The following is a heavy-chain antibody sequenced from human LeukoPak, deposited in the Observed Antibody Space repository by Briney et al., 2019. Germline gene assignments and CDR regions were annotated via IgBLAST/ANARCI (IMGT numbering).Heavy chain of an antibody. Sequence: GGSLRLSCAASGFTFSSYSMNWVRQAPGKELEWVSHISSSSNTIYYADSVKGRFTISRDNANNSLYLQMNSLRAEDTAVYYCARDGVVAGPWHFDYWGQGTLVTVSS. J-gene: IGHJ4*02. CDR3: ARDGVVAGPWHFDY. V-gene: IGHV3-48*01. CDR1: GFTFSSYS. CDR2: ISSSSNTI. D-gene: IGHD2-15*01.